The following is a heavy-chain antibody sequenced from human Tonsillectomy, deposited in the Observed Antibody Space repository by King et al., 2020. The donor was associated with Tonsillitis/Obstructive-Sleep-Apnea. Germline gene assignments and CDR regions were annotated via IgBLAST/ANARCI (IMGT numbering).Heavy chain of an antibody. J-gene: IGHJ6*03. CDR1: GGSFSGYY. Sequence: VQLQQWGAGLLKPSETLSLTCAVYGGSFSGYYWSWIRQPPGKGLEWIGEINHSGSTNYNPSLKSRVTISVDTSKNQFSLKLSSVTAADTAVYYCARVDFWSAYYYYYYMDVWGKGTTVTVSS. V-gene: IGHV4-34*01. D-gene: IGHD3-3*01. CDR2: INHSGST. CDR3: ARVDFWSAYYYYYYMDV.